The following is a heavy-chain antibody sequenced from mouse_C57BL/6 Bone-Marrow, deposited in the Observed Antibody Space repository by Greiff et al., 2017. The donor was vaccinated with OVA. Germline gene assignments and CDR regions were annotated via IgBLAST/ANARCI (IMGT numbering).Heavy chain of an antibody. D-gene: IGHD1-1*01. V-gene: IGHV1-55*01. CDR3: ARGGTTVVAPYYAMDY. CDR1: GYTFTSYW. Sequence: VQLQQSGAELVKPGASVKMSCKASGYTFTSYWITWVKQRPGQGLEWIGDIYPGSGSTNYNEKFKSKATLTVDTSSSTAYMQLSSLTSEDSAVYYCARGGTTVVAPYYAMDYWGQGTSVTVSS. J-gene: IGHJ4*01. CDR2: IYPGSGST.